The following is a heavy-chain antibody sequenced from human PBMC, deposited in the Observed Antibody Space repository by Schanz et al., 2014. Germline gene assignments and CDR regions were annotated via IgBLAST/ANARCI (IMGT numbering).Heavy chain of an antibody. Sequence: QVQLVQSGAEVKKPGASVKVYCKASGYTFTTYYLHWVRQAPGQGLEWMGIINPTGGSTTYAEKFLGRVTMTSDTSTSNVYMELSRLRSEDMAVYYCVRAPHYGSGRHLDYWGQGTLVTVSS. CDR1: GYTFTTYY. D-gene: IGHD3-10*01. V-gene: IGHV1-46*03. CDR2: INPTGGST. CDR3: VRAPHYGSGRHLDY. J-gene: IGHJ4*02.